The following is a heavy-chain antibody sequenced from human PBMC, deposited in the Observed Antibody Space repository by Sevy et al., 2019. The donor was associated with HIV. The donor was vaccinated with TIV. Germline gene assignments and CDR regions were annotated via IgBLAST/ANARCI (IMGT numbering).Heavy chain of an antibody. CDR3: ARPRANYVDHYFFYAMDV. Sequence: GGSLRLSCAASGFALSNYYAMHWVRQAPGKGLEWVALISYDGSDKYYADSVKGRFTISRDNFKNTLYLQMNRLTTEDTAVYYCARPRANYVDHYFFYAMDVWGQGTTVTVSS. CDR1: GFALSNYYA. D-gene: IGHD4-17*01. V-gene: IGHV3-30-3*01. CDR2: ISYDGSDK. J-gene: IGHJ6*02.